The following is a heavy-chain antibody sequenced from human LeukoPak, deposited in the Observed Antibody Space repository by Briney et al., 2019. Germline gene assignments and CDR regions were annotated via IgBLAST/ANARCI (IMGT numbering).Heavy chain of an antibody. CDR3: AKYRTGSYYDILTGYYKVGVFDY. Sequence: GGTLRLSCAASGFTFSSYGMSWVRQAPGKGLEWVSAISGSGGSTYYADSVKGRFTISRDNSKNTLYLQMNSLRAEDTAVYYCAKYRTGSYYDILTGYYKVGVFDYWGQGTLVTVSS. CDR2: ISGSGGST. CDR1: GFTFSSYG. V-gene: IGHV3-23*01. D-gene: IGHD3-9*01. J-gene: IGHJ4*02.